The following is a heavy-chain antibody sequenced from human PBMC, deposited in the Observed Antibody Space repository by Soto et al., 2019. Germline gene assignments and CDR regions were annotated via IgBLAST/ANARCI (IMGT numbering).Heavy chain of an antibody. CDR3: ARMITMINWCDP. V-gene: IGHV4-4*02. Sequence: QVQLQESGPGLVKPSGTLSLTCAVSGGSISSSNWWSWVRQPPGKGLEWIGEIYHSGSTNYSPSLKSPGTLSVDKSKSQFSLKLSSVTAADTAVYSCARMITMINWCDPWGQGTLVTVSS. J-gene: IGHJ5*02. CDR1: GGSISSSNW. CDR2: IYHSGST. D-gene: IGHD3-22*01.